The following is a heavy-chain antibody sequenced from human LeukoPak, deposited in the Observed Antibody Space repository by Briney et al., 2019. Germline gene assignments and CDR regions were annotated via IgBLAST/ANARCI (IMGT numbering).Heavy chain of an antibody. CDR1: GYTFTIYD. J-gene: IGHJ4*02. Sequence: ASVKVSCKASGYTFTIYDINWVRQATGQGLECMGWMNPNSDNTGSAQKFQGRVTMTRNTSISTTYMELSSLRSEDTAVYYCARLKWKWELLLFDYGGQGTLVTVSS. CDR2: MNPNSDNT. D-gene: IGHD1-26*01. V-gene: IGHV1-8*01. CDR3: ARLKWKWELLLFDY.